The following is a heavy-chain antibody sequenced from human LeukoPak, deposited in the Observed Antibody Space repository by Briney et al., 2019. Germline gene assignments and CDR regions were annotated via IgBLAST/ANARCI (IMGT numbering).Heavy chain of an antibody. J-gene: IGHJ4*02. CDR3: ARWPYCGGDCYRFLDY. Sequence: GGSLRLSCAASGFTFSSFWMSWVRQAPGKGLEWVANIKQDGSEKYYVDSVKGRFTISRDNAKNSLYLQMNSLRAEDTAVYYCARWPYCGGDCYRFLDYWGQGTLVTVSS. CDR2: IKQDGSEK. D-gene: IGHD2-21*02. CDR1: GFTFSSFW. V-gene: IGHV3-7*01.